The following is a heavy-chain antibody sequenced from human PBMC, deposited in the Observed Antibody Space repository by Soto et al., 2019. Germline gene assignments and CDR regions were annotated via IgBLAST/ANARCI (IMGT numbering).Heavy chain of an antibody. V-gene: IGHV1-69*01. Sequence: QVRLVQSGAEVKKPGSSVKISCKTSGGIFSTCVFSWVRQAPGQGLEWMGGIIPSLGTPNYAQSFQGRVTITAGESRSTAYMELSSLTSEDTAVYYCATLPNNNVSPGVMDVWGQGTTVTVSS. CDR3: ATLPNNNVSPGVMDV. CDR1: GGIFSTCV. J-gene: IGHJ6*02. D-gene: IGHD3-3*01. CDR2: IIPSLGTP.